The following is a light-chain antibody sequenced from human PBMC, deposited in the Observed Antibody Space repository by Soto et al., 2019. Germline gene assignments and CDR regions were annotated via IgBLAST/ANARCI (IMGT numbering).Light chain of an antibody. CDR1: ESVRVNS. CDR2: GAS. CDR3: QQYGRAPVT. J-gene: IGKJ4*01. Sequence: ENVLTQSPGTLSLSPGETLTLSCRASESVRVNSFAWYHQRPGQAPRLLIHGASNRATGVPERFRGSGSGTDFTLTISRVEPEDFGVYFCQQYGRAPVTFGAGTMVEIK. V-gene: IGKV3-20*01.